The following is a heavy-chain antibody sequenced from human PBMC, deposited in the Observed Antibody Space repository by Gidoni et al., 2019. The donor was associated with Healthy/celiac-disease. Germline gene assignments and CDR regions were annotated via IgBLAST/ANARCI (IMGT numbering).Heavy chain of an antibody. CDR1: GFTFSSYA. D-gene: IGHD6-13*01. CDR2: ISGSGGST. V-gene: IGHV3-23*01. CDR3: AKSFLGYSSPAEFDY. J-gene: IGHJ4*02. Sequence: EVQLLESGGGLVQPGGSLRLSCAASGFTFSSYAMSWVRQAPGKGLELVSAISGSGGSTYYADSVKGRFTISRDNSKNTLYLQMNSLRAEDTAVYYCAKSFLGYSSPAEFDYWGQGTLVTVSS.